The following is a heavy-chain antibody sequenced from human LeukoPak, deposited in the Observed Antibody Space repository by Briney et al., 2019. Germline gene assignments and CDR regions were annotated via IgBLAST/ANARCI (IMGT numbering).Heavy chain of an antibody. CDR3: AKDLPGVAVAGGPFDP. J-gene: IGHJ5*02. CDR1: GFIFSSFA. Sequence: QTGGSLRLSCAASGFIFSSFAMSWVRQAPGKGLEWVSAISGSGGSTYYADSVKGRFTISRDNSKNTLYLQMNSLRAEDTAVYYCAKDLPGVAVAGGPFDPWGQGTLVTVSS. CDR2: ISGSGGST. V-gene: IGHV3-23*01. D-gene: IGHD6-19*01.